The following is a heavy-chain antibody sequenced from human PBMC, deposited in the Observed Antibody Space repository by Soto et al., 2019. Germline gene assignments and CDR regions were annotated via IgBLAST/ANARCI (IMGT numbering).Heavy chain of an antibody. Sequence: QVELVESGGGVVQPGRSLRLSCAASGFTFNTYAMHWVRQAPGKGLERVAVISYDRSTKYDGSNKYYADSVKGRFTISRDNSTNTLYLQMNSMRVDDTAVYYCATVSNVYGDAFDYWGQGALVTVSS. J-gene: IGHJ4*02. V-gene: IGHV3-30-3*01. D-gene: IGHD3-10*01. CDR1: GFTFNTYA. CDR3: ATVSNVYGDAFDY. CDR2: ISYDRSTKYDGSNK.